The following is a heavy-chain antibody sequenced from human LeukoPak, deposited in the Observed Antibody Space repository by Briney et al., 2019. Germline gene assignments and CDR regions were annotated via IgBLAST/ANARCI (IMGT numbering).Heavy chain of an antibody. CDR3: AREGGRTVAGTFDN. J-gene: IGHJ4*02. Sequence: GGSLRLSCAASGFTFRTSGMHWVRQAPGKGLEWVAFIQYHGKDKYYADSVKGRFTTSRDNSKNTLYMEVNSLRAEDTAVYYCAREGGRTVAGTFDNWGQGTLVTVSS. V-gene: IGHV3-30*02. D-gene: IGHD6-19*01. CDR1: GFTFRTSG. CDR2: IQYHGKDK.